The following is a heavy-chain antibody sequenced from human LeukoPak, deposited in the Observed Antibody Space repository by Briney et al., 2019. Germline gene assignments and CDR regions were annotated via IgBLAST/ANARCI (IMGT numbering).Heavy chain of an antibody. CDR1: GSTFTTYS. CDR2: IKEVGSDI. J-gene: IGHJ4*02. D-gene: IGHD2-15*01. Sequence: PGGSLRLSCAAPGSTFTTYSMTWVRQAPGGGLEWVARIKEVGSDIHYVDSVKGRFTISRDNAKNSLYLQMNSLRAEDTAVYYCAREWWYLDYWGQGTLVTVSS. CDR3: AREWWYLDY. V-gene: IGHV3-7*05.